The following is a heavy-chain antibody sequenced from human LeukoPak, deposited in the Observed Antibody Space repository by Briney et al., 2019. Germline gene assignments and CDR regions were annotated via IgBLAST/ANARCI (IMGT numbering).Heavy chain of an antibody. Sequence: GGSLTLSCAASGFTFSSYSMNWVRQAPGKGLEWVSAISGSGGSTYYADSVKGRFTISRDNSKNTLYLQMNSLRAEDTAVYYCAKRPRYIDWYDYWGQGTLVTVSS. CDR1: GFTFSSYS. CDR2: ISGSGGST. V-gene: IGHV3-23*01. D-gene: IGHD3-9*01. CDR3: AKRPRYIDWYDY. J-gene: IGHJ4*02.